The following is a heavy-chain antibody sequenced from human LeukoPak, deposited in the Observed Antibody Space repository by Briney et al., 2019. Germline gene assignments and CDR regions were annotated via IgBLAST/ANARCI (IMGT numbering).Heavy chain of an antibody. CDR1: GFTFSTYT. J-gene: IGHJ4*02. Sequence: GGSLRLSCAASGFTFSTYTMNWVRQAPGKGLEWVSSISSSSSYIYYADSVKARFTISRDNAKNSLYLQVNSLRAEETAVYYCARDRTTVTTFDYWGQGTLVTVSS. CDR2: ISSSSSYI. D-gene: IGHD4-17*01. V-gene: IGHV3-21*01. CDR3: ARDRTTVTTFDY.